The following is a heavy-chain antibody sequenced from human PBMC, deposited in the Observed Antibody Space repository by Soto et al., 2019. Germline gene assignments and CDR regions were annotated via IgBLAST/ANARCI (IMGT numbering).Heavy chain of an antibody. V-gene: IGHV1-18*01. J-gene: IGHJ4*02. CDR1: GYTFSSYG. CDR2: ISAYNGNT. D-gene: IGHD2-15*01. CDR3: ARDQDSEQSLGIFDY. Sequence: ASVKVSCKASGYTFSSYGISWVRQAPGQGLEWMGWISAYNGNTNYAQKLQGRVTMTTDTSTSTAYMELRSLRSDDTAVYYCARDQDSEQSLGIFDYWGQGTLVTVSS.